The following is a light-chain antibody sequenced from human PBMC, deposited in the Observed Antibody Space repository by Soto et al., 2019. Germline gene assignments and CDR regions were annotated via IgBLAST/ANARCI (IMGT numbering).Light chain of an antibody. CDR3: CSYAGSYTFV. CDR2: DVS. J-gene: IGLJ1*01. V-gene: IGLV2-11*01. CDR1: STDVGAYNY. Sequence: QSALTQPRSVSGSPGQSVTISCTGTSTDVGAYNYVSWYQQHPGKAPKFMIFDVSKRPSGVPDRFSGSKSGDTASLTISGLQAEDEADYYCCSYAGSYTFVFGTETKLTVL.